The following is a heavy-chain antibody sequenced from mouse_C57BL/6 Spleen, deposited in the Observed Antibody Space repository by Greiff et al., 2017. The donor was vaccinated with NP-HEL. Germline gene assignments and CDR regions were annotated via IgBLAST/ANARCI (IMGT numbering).Heavy chain of an antibody. CDR2: IRSKSNNYAT. D-gene: IGHD1-1*01. Sequence: EVQLVESGGGLVQPKGSLKLSCAASGFSFNTYAMNWVRQAPGKGLEWVARIRSKSNNYATYYADSVKDRFTISRDDSESMLYLQMNSLKTEDTAMYYCVRHGDYYGSSYDWYFDVWGTGTTVTVSS. CDR1: GFSFNTYA. CDR3: VRHGDYYGSSYDWYFDV. V-gene: IGHV10-1*01. J-gene: IGHJ1*03.